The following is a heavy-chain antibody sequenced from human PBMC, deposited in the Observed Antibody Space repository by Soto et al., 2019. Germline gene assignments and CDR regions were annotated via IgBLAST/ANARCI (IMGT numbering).Heavy chain of an antibody. CDR2: INAGNGNT. J-gene: IGHJ6*02. Sequence: ASVKVSCKASGYTFTSYAMHWVRQAPGQRPEWMGWINAGNGNTKYSQKFQGRVTITRDTSASTAYMEMSSLRSEDTAEYYCRSSYSNYALIDYYYYGMDVWGQGTTVTVSS. V-gene: IGHV1-3*01. CDR1: GYTFTSYA. CDR3: RSSYSNYALIDYYYYGMDV. D-gene: IGHD4-4*01.